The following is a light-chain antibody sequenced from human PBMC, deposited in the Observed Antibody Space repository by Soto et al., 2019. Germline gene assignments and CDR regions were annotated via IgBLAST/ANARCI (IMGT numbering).Light chain of an antibody. Sequence: IVLTQSPDTLSLSPGERATLSCRASQSLSNSFIAWYQQKPGQAPRLLIYDTSSRATGIPDRFSGSGSGTDFTLTISSLQPEDFATYYCQHSYNIPLTFGGGTKVDIK. CDR1: QSLSNSF. V-gene: IGKV3D-20*02. CDR3: QHSYNIPLT. J-gene: IGKJ4*01. CDR2: DTS.